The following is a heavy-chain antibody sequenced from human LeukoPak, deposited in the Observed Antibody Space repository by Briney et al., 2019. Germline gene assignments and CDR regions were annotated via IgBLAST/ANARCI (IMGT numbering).Heavy chain of an antibody. V-gene: IGHV1-69*13. CDR2: IIPIFGTA. Sequence: SVNVSCKASGGTFSSYAISWVRQAPGQGLEWMGGIIPIFGTANYAQKFQGRVTITADESTSTAYMELSSLRSEDTAVYYCASPYCSSTSCPRPYYYYYMDVWGKGTTVTVSS. D-gene: IGHD2-2*01. CDR1: GGTFSSYA. J-gene: IGHJ6*03. CDR3: ASPYCSSTSCPRPYYYYYMDV.